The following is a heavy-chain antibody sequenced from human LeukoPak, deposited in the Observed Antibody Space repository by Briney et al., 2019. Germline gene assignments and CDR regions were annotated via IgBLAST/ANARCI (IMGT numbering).Heavy chain of an antibody. D-gene: IGHD5-12*01. V-gene: IGHV4-34*01. CDR1: GGSFSGYY. CDR3: ARGYSGYNY. Sequence: SENLSLTCAVYGGSFSGYYWSWIRQPPGKGLEWIGEINHSGSTNYNPSLKSRVTISVDTSKNQFSLKLSSVTAADTAVYYCARGYSGYNYWGQGTLVTVSS. CDR2: INHSGST. J-gene: IGHJ4*02.